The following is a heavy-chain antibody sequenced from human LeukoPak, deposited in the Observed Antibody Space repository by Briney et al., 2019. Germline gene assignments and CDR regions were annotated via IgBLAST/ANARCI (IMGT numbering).Heavy chain of an antibody. D-gene: IGHD6-19*01. CDR3: ARELLSIAVAGTKYFDY. Sequence: ASVKVSCKASGYTFTSYAMHWVRQAPGQRLEWMGRINAGNGNTKYSQKFQGRVTITRDTSASTSYMELSSLRSEDTAVYYCARELLSIAVAGTKYFDYWGQGTLVTVSS. CDR2: INAGNGNT. CDR1: GYTFTSYA. V-gene: IGHV1-3*01. J-gene: IGHJ4*02.